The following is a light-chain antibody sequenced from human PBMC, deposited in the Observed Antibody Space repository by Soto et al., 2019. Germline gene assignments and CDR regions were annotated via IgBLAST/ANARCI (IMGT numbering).Light chain of an antibody. J-gene: IGKJ4*01. Sequence: DIEMTQSPSTVSASVEDRVTITCRASRSISNWLAWYQQKPGKAPKLLQYKASTLESGAQSKFSGSGSGTEFALTISSVQPDDFATSSCPQYNSLPLTLGGGTKVEIK. CDR3: PQYNSLPLT. CDR1: RSISNW. V-gene: IGKV1-5*03. CDR2: KAS.